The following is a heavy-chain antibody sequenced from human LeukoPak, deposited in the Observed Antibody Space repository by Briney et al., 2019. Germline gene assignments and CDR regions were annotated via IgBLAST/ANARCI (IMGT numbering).Heavy chain of an antibody. CDR2: INHSGST. V-gene: IGHV4-34*01. Sequence: SETLSLTCAVYGGSFRGYYWSWIRQPPGKGLEWIGEINHSGSTYYNPSLKSRVTISVDSSKNQFSLKLTSVTAADTAVYYCATLGEYYDSSGYYYNWGQGTLVTVSS. CDR3: ATLGEYYDSSGYYYN. D-gene: IGHD3-22*01. CDR1: GGSFRGYY. J-gene: IGHJ4*02.